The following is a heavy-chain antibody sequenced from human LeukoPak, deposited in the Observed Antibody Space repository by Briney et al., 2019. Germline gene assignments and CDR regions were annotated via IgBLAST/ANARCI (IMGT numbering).Heavy chain of an antibody. CDR1: GGSIGSGDYY. J-gene: IGHJ4*02. CDR2: IYYSGST. CDR3: ARISVVTQGVFDY. D-gene: IGHD3-22*01. Sequence: PSETLSLTCTVSGGSIGSGDYYWSWIRQPPGKGLEWIGYIYYSGSTYYNPSLKSRVTISVDTSKNQFSLKLSSVTAAGTAVYYCARISVVTQGVFDYRGQGTLVTVSS. V-gene: IGHV4-30-4*08.